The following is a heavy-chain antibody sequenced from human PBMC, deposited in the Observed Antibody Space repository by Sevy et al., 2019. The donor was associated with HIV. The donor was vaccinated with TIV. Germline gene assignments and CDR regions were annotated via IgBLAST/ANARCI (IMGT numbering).Heavy chain of an antibody. V-gene: IGHV4-39*01. CDR1: GGSISSSSYY. J-gene: IGHJ4*02. CDR2: IYYSGST. CDR3: ARLSVLPKFDY. D-gene: IGHD2-8*01. Sequence: SGTLSLTCTVSGGSISSSSYYWGWIRQPPGKGLEWIGSIYYSGSTYYNPSLKSRVTISVDTSKNQFSLKLSSVTAADTAVYYCARLSVLPKFDYWGQGTLVTVSS.